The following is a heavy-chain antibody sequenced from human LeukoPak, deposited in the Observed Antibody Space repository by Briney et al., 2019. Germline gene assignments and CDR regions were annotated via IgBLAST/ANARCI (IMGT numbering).Heavy chain of an antibody. V-gene: IGHV4-59*01. CDR2: IYYSGST. Sequence: NPSETLSLTCTVFGGSISTYYWNWIRQPPGKGLEWIGYIYYSGSTNYNPSLKSRVTISVDTSKNQLSLRLTSVTAADTAVYYCARKGSGWHTLEYWGQGTLVTVSS. CDR3: ARKGSGWHTLEY. D-gene: IGHD6-19*01. CDR1: GGSISTYY. J-gene: IGHJ4*02.